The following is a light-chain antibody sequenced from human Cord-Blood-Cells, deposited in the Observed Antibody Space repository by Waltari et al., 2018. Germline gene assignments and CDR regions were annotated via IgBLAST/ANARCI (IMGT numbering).Light chain of an antibody. CDR2: AAS. J-gene: IGKJ3*01. CDR1: QRISSY. V-gene: IGKV1-39*01. CDR3: QQSYSTFT. Sequence: DIQMTQSPSSLSPSVGDRVTITCRASQRISSYLNWYQQKPGKAPKLLIYAASSLQSGVPSRFSGSGSGTDFTRTISSLQPEDFATYYCQQSYSTFTFGPGTKVDIK.